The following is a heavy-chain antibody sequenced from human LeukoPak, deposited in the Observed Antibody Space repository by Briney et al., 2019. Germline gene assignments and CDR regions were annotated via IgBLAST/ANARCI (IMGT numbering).Heavy chain of an antibody. CDR2: INHSGST. CDR3: ARGYLAGYSSSWYAGAYDY. J-gene: IGHJ4*02. Sequence: PSETLSLTCAVYGGSFSGYYWSWIRQPPGKGLEWIGEINHSGSTNYNPSLKSRVTISVDTSKNQFSLKLSSVTAADTAVYYCARGYLAGYSSSWYAGAYDYWGQGTLVTVSS. D-gene: IGHD6-13*01. V-gene: IGHV4-34*01. CDR1: GGSFSGYY.